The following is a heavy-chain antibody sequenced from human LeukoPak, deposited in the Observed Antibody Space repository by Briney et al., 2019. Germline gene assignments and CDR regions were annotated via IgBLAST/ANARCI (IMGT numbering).Heavy chain of an antibody. V-gene: IGHV4-4*07. CDR1: GGSITSYY. J-gene: IGHJ4*02. CDR2: IHTSGST. D-gene: IGHD3-9*01. Sequence: PSETLSLTCTVSGGSITSYYWTYIRQPAGKGLEWIGRIHTSGSTNYNPSLKSRVTMSVDTSKNQFSLNLSSVTAADTAMYYCARHTSEYFDWLSLFDYWGQGTLVTVSS. CDR3: ARHTSEYFDWLSLFDY.